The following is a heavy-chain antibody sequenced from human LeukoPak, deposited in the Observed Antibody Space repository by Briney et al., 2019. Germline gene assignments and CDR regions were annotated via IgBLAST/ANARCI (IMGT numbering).Heavy chain of an antibody. CDR1: GFTFSDYS. CDR2: IGISSGNT. D-gene: IGHD3-16*01. J-gene: IGHJ6*02. Sequence: GGSLRLSCAASGFTFSDYSMNWVRQAPGKGLEWISYIGISSGNTKYADSVKGRFTISRDNAKNSLYLQMNSLRAEDTAVYYCARDWGYYYYYGMDVWGQGTTVTVSS. V-gene: IGHV3-48*04. CDR3: ARDWGYYYYYGMDV.